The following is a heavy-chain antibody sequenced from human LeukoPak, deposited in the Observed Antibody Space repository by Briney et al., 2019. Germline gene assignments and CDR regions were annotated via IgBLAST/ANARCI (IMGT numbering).Heavy chain of an antibody. CDR1: GFTFDDYA. V-gene: IGHV3-9*03. J-gene: IGHJ4*02. Sequence: GGSLRLSCAASGFTFDDYAMHWVRQAPGKGLEWVSGISWNSGSIGYADSVKGRFTISRDNAKNSLYLQMNSLRAEDMALYYCARGDDFRYWGQGTLVTVSS. CDR3: ARGDDFRY. CDR2: ISWNSGSI. D-gene: IGHD3-3*01.